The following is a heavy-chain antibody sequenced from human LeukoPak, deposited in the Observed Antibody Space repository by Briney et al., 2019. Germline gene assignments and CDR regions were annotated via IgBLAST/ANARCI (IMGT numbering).Heavy chain of an antibody. CDR3: ASGQYYYGSGHDY. CDR2: ISTSSGYI. D-gene: IGHD3-10*01. CDR1: GFTFSSYS. V-gene: IGHV3-48*02. J-gene: IGHJ4*02. Sequence: GGSLRLSCAASGFTFSSYSMNWVRQAPGKGLEWVSYISTSSGYIFYADSVKGRFTISRDDAKNSLYLQMNSLRDEDTAVYYCASGQYYYGSGHDYWGQGTLVTVSS.